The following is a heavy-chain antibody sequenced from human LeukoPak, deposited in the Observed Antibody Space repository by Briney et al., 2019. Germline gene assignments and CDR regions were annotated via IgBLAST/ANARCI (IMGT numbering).Heavy chain of an antibody. CDR2: IRGSGVDT. Sequence: GGSLRLSCVASGSTFRSYAMTWVRRTPGKGLEYVSGIRGSGVDTYYADPVKGRFTISRDNSKNTLYLQMNSLRVEDTAVYYCAKHSGGSGWYYDSWGQGTLVTVSS. CDR1: GSTFRSYA. V-gene: IGHV3-23*01. J-gene: IGHJ4*02. CDR3: AKHSGGSGWYYDS. D-gene: IGHD6-19*01.